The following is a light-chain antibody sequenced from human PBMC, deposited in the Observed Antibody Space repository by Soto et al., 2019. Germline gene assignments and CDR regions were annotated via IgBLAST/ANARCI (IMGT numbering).Light chain of an antibody. CDR2: EVS. V-gene: IGLV2-14*01. CDR3: SSYTSSSTVV. CDR1: SSDVSAYNY. J-gene: IGLJ2*01. Sequence: QSALTQPASVSGSPGQSITISCTGTSSDVSAYNYVSWYQHHPGKAPKLLIYEVSNRPSGVSNRFSGSKSGNIASLTISGLQAEDEADYYCSSYTSSSTVVFGGGTKLTVL.